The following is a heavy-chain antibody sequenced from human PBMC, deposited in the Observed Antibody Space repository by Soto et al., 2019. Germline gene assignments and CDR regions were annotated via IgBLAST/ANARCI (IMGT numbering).Heavy chain of an antibody. CDR2: ISGSGGTT. J-gene: IGHJ4*02. CDR3: VKDCRD. V-gene: IGHV3-23*01. Sequence: EVQLLESGGGLVQPGGSLRLSCAASGFTFSSYAMSWVRQAPGKGLEWVSGISGSGGTTYDADSVKGRFTISRDNSENTLYLQMISLRVEDTAIYYCVKDCRDWGQGTLVTVSS. CDR1: GFTFSSYA.